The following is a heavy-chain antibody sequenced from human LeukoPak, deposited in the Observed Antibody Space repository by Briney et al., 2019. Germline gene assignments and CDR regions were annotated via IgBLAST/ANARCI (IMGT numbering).Heavy chain of an antibody. Sequence: GSLRLSCAASGFTFSDYYMSWIRQAPGKGLEWIGEINHSGSTNYNPSLKSRVTISVDTSKNQFSLKLSSVTAADTAVYYCARRLPRSRAGGFYFDYWGQGTLVTVSS. CDR3: ARRLPRSRAGGFYFDY. J-gene: IGHJ4*02. V-gene: IGHV4-34*01. D-gene: IGHD6-6*01. CDR2: INHSGST. CDR1: GFTFSDYY.